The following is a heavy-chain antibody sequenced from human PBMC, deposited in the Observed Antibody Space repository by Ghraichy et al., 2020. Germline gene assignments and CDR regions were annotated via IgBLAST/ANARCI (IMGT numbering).Heavy chain of an antibody. V-gene: IGHV3-53*01. J-gene: IGHJ6*02. Sequence: GGSLRLSCAASGFTVSSNYMSWVRQAPGKGLEWVSVIYSGGSTYYADSVKGRFTISRDNSKNTLYLQMNSLRAEDTAVYYCARDIYQKDAAAGTYYYYGMDVWGQGTTVTVSS. D-gene: IGHD6-13*01. CDR3: ARDIYQKDAAAGTYYYYGMDV. CDR1: GFTVSSNY. CDR2: IYSGGST.